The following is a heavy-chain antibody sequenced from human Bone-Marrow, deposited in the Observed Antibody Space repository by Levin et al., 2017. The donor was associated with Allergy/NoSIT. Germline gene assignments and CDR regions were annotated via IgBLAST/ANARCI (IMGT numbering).Heavy chain of an antibody. Sequence: GESLKISCKVSGYTLTELSMHWVRQAPGKGLEWMGGFDPEDGETIYAQKFQGRVTMTEDTSTDTAYMELSSLRSEDTAVCYCALFKYYDILTGYYIGIDYWGQGTLVTVSS. CDR2: FDPEDGET. D-gene: IGHD3-9*01. CDR1: GYTLTELS. CDR3: ALFKYYDILTGYYIGIDY. V-gene: IGHV1-24*01. J-gene: IGHJ4*02.